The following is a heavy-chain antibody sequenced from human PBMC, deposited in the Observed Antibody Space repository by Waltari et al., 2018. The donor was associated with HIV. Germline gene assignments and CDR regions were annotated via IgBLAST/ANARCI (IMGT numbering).Heavy chain of an antibody. CDR1: GFTFIPSA. CDR2: ISWDGSNK. CDR3: GREGDYYDSSPFDY. Sequence: QVQLVESGGGVVQPGRSMRLSCAASGFTFIPSALPWVRQAPGKGLEWVAVISWDGSNKHYADSVKGRCTISRDNSRNSLYLQMNSLRAEDTAVYYCGREGDYYDSSPFDYWGQGTLVTVSS. D-gene: IGHD3-22*01. V-gene: IGHV3-30-3*01. J-gene: IGHJ4*02.